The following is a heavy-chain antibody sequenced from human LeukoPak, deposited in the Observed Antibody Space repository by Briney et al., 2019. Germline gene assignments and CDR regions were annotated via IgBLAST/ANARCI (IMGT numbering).Heavy chain of an antibody. CDR2: IYYSGST. J-gene: IGHJ5*02. V-gene: IGHV4-34*01. CDR3: AREGGTTVTNKYNWFDP. CDR1: GGSFSGYY. Sequence: PSETLSLTCAVYGGSFSGYYWSWIRQPPGKGLEWIGSIYYSGSTYYNPSLKSRVTISVDTSKNQFSLKLSSVTAADTAVYYCAREGGTTVTNKYNWFDPWGQGTLVTVSS. D-gene: IGHD4-17*01.